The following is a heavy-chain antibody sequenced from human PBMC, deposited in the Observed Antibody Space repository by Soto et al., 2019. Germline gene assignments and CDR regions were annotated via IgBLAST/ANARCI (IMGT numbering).Heavy chain of an antibody. CDR3: ARGRGGYYYFDY. CDR1: GGSISNYY. D-gene: IGHD5-18*01. J-gene: IGHJ4*02. V-gene: IGHV4-59*01. CDR2: IYYTGST. Sequence: SETLSLTCTVSGGSISNYYWIWIRQPPGKGLEWIGYIYYTGSTDYNPSLKSRITISADTSKNQFPLHLSSVTAADTAVYYCARGRGGYYYFDYWGQGTLVTVSS.